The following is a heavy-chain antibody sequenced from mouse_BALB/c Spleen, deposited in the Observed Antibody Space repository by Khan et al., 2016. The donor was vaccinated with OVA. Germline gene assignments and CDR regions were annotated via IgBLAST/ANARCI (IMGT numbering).Heavy chain of an antibody. Sequence: EVKLLESGPGLVNPSQSLSLTCTVTGYSITSDYAWNWIRQFPGNKLEWMGYINYSGSTNYNPALKSRIYITRDTSKNQFFLQLNSVTTEDTATYYCARDGSRYNYAMDYWGQGTSVTVSS. J-gene: IGHJ4*01. CDR1: GYSITSDYA. CDR3: ARDGSRYNYAMDY. V-gene: IGHV3-2*02. CDR2: INYSGST. D-gene: IGHD2-3*01.